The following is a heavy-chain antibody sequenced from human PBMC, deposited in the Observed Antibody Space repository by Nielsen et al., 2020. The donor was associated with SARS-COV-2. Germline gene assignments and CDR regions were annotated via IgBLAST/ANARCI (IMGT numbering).Heavy chain of an antibody. J-gene: IGHJ4*02. Sequence: GESLKISCAASGFTFDDYALSWVRQVPGKGLEWVSRITWNGDSTGYADSVKGRFTISRDKAKNSLFLQMNSLRAEDTAIYYCARDRDVDYFDSWGQGTLVTVST. CDR1: GFTFDDYA. CDR2: ITWNGDST. V-gene: IGHV3-20*04. CDR3: ARDRDVDYFDS.